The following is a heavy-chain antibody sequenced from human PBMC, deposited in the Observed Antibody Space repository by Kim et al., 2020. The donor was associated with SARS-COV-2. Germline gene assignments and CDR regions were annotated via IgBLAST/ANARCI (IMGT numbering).Heavy chain of an antibody. Sequence: YYVDSVKGRFIVSRDNAKNSVYLQMNSLRAEDTAVYYCARIGYSSSSIDYWGQGTPVTVSS. J-gene: IGHJ4*02. D-gene: IGHD6-6*01. V-gene: IGHV3-7*01. CDR3: ARIGYSSSSIDY.